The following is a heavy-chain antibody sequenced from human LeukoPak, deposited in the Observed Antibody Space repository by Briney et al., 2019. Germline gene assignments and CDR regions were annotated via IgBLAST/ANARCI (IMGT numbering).Heavy chain of an antibody. CDR2: IYYSGST. Sequence: SETLSLTCTVSGGSISSYYWSWIRQPPGKGLEWIGYIYYSGSTNYNPSLKSRVTISVDTSKNQFSLKLSSVTAADTAVYYCASYSYYYDSSGCFDYWGQGTLVTVSS. J-gene: IGHJ4*02. CDR1: GGSISSYY. CDR3: ASYSYYYDSSGCFDY. V-gene: IGHV4-59*01. D-gene: IGHD3-22*01.